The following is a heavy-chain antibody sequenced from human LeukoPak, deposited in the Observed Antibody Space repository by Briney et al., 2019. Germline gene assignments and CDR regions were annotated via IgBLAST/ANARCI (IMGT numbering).Heavy chain of an antibody. D-gene: IGHD4-17*01. CDR3: ARDNYGTLDY. CDR1: GYTFTDYF. V-gene: IGHV1-2*02. CDR2: TSPKSGDG. J-gene: IGHJ4*02. Sequence: GASVKVSCKISGYTFTDYFIHWVRQAPGQGLEWMGWTSPKSGDGKCTQKFRGRVTMTRDTSISTVYMELDRLTFDDTAVYFCARDNYGTLDYWGQGSLVTVSS.